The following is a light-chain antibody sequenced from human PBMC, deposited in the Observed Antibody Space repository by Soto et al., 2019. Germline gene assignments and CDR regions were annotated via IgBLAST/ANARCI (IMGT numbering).Light chain of an antibody. CDR1: QSVSNSY. CDR3: QHYVTSTLT. Sequence: EIVLTQSPGTLSLSPGERATLSCRASQSVSNSYLAWYQQKPGQAPRLLISGASRRATGIPDRFSGSGSGTDFTLSISRLEPDDFAVYYCQHYVTSTLTFGGGTRVEIK. V-gene: IGKV3-20*01. CDR2: GAS. J-gene: IGKJ4*01.